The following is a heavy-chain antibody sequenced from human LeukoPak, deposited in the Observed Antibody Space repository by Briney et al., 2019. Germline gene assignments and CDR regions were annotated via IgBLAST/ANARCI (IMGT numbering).Heavy chain of an antibody. CDR3: ASPYYYDSSGYYYFDY. CDR1: GGTFSSYA. J-gene: IGHJ4*02. Sequence: SVKVSCKASGGTFSSYAISWVRQAPGRGLEWMGRIIPIFGIANYAQKFQGRVTITADKSTSTAYMELSSLRSEDTAVYYCASPYYYDSSGYYYFDYWGQGTLVTVSS. CDR2: IIPIFGIA. V-gene: IGHV1-69*04. D-gene: IGHD3-22*01.